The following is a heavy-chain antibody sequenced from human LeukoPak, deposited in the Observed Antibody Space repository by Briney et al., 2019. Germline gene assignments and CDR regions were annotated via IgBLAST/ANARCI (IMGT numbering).Heavy chain of an antibody. CDR1: GYTFTGHY. CDR3: ARGLLWDTMIVVASDY. Sequence: GASVKVSCKASGYTFTGHYMHWVRQAPGQGLEWMGWINPNSGATNYAQKFQGRVTMTRDTSISTAYMELSRLRSDDTAVYYCARGLLWDTMIVVASDYWGQGTLVTVSS. V-gene: IGHV1-2*02. J-gene: IGHJ4*02. D-gene: IGHD3-22*01. CDR2: INPNSGAT.